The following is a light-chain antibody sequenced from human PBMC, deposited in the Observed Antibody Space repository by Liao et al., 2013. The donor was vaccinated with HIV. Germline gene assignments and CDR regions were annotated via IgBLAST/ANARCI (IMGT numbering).Light chain of an antibody. J-gene: IGLJ3*02. V-gene: IGLV3-1*01. Sequence: SYELTQPPSVSVSPGQTASITCSGDKLGDKYACWYQQKPGQSPVLVIYQDSKRPSGIPERFSGSNSGNTATLTISGTQAMDEADYYCYSAADNILEFGGGTKLTVL. CDR3: YSAADNILE. CDR2: QDS. CDR1: KLGDKY.